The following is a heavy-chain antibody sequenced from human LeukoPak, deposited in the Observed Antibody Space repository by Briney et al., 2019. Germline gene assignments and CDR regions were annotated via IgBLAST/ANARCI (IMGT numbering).Heavy chain of an antibody. D-gene: IGHD6-13*01. V-gene: IGHV3-30*02. CDR3: AKRGGSSSWYSVDC. CDR1: GFTFSSYG. CDR2: IWYDGSNK. J-gene: IGHJ4*02. Sequence: GGSLRLSCAASGFTFSSYGMHWVRQAPGKGLEWVAVIWYDGSNKYYADSVKGRFTISRDNSKNTLYLQMNSLRVEDTAVYYCAKRGGSSSWYSVDCWGQGTLVTVSS.